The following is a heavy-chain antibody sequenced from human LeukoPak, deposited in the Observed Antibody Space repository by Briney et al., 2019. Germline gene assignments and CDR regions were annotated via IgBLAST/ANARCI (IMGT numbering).Heavy chain of an antibody. V-gene: IGHV3-48*03. Sequence: GGSLRLSCAASGFTFSSYEMNWVRQSPGKGLEGISYISSGSNTIYYADSVKGRFTMSRDNAKNSLYLQMNSLRAEDTAVYYCARQTPSLDPWGQGTLVTVSS. CDR2: ISSGSNTI. J-gene: IGHJ5*02. CDR1: GFTFSSYE. CDR3: ARQTPSLDP.